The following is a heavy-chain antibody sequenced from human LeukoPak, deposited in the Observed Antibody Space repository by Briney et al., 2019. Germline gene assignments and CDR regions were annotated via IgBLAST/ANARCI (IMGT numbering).Heavy chain of an antibody. Sequence: SETLSLTCTVSGGSISSYYWSWIRQPPGKGREGVGYIYYSGSTNYNPSLKRRVTISVDTSKNQFSLKLSSVTAADTAVYYCARGWGHYYDSSGYYTFDYWGQGTLVTVSS. J-gene: IGHJ4*02. D-gene: IGHD3-22*01. CDR1: GGSISSYY. V-gene: IGHV4-59*08. CDR3: ARGWGHYYDSSGYYTFDY. CDR2: IYYSGST.